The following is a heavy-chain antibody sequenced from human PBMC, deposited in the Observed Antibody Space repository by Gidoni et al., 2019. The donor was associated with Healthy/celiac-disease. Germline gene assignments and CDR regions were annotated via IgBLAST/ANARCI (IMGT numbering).Heavy chain of an antibody. CDR3: ARDPAPRRWGHFDY. V-gene: IGHV3-30-3*01. J-gene: IGHJ4*02. CDR1: GFTFRSYA. CDR2: ISNDGSNK. D-gene: IGHD4-17*01. Sequence: VQLVESGGGVVQPGRSLRLSCSAPGFTFRSYAMHWVRQAPGKGLEGVAVISNDGSNKYYADSVKGRFTISRDNSKNTLYLQMNSLRAEDTAVYYCARDPAPRRWGHFDYWGQGTLVTVSS.